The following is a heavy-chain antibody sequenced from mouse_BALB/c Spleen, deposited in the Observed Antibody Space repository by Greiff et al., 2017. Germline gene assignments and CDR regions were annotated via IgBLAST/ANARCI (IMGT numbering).Heavy chain of an antibody. CDR3: ARGDGYYVFMDY. D-gene: IGHD2-3*01. Sequence: LVESGAELVKPGASVKLSCTASGFNIKDTYMHWVKQRPEQGLEWIGRIDPANGNTKYDPKFQGKATITADTSSNTAYLQLSSLTSEDTAVYYCARGDGYYVFMDYWGQGTSVTVSS. J-gene: IGHJ4*01. V-gene: IGHV14-3*02. CDR1: GFNIKDTY. CDR2: IDPANGNT.